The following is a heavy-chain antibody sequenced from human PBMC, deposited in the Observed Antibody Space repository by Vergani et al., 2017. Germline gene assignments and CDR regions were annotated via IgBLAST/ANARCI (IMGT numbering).Heavy chain of an antibody. CDR2: IRYDGSNT. D-gene: IGHD5-18*01. Sequence: QVQLVESGGGVVQPGGSLRLSCGASGFTFSNYGMHWVRQAPGKGLEGVTFIRYDGSNTYYADSVKGRFTISRDNSKNKLYLQMNSLRAEDTAVYYCAKDWIQLWAPYYYYGMDVWGQGTTVTVSS. V-gene: IGHV3-30*02. J-gene: IGHJ6*02. CDR1: GFTFSNYG. CDR3: AKDWIQLWAPYYYYGMDV.